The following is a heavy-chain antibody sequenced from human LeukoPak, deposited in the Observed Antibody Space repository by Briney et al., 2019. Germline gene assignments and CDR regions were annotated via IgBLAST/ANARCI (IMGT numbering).Heavy chain of an antibody. J-gene: IGHJ4*02. CDR3: AKAGSYGYHGEDVYFDY. CDR2: ISWNSGSI. CDR1: GFTFDDYA. V-gene: IGHV3-9*03. Sequence: NPGGSLRLSCAASGFTFDDYAMHWVRQAPGKGLEWVSGISWNSGSIGYADSVKGRLTISRDNAKNSLYLQMNSLRAEDMALYYCAKAGSYGYHGEDVYFDYWGQGTLVTVSS. D-gene: IGHD5-18*01.